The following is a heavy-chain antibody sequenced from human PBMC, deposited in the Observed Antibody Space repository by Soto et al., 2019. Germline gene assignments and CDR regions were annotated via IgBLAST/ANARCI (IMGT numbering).Heavy chain of an antibody. CDR2: ISYDGRNK. CDR1: GFTFSSYG. Sequence: QVQLVESGGGGVQPGRSLRLSCAASGFTFSSYGMHWVRQAPGKGLEWVAVISYDGRNKYYADSVKGRFTISRDKSKNALYLQMSSLRPEDTAVYYCVKDGSSGWPYYYGMDVWGQGTTVTVSS. D-gene: IGHD6-19*01. CDR3: VKDGSSGWPYYYGMDV. V-gene: IGHV3-30*18. J-gene: IGHJ6*02.